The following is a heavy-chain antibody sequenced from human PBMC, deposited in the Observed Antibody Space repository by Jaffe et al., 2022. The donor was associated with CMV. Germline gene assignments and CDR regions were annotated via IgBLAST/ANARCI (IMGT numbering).Heavy chain of an antibody. CDR3: ARGEFGRPLDD. D-gene: IGHD3-10*01. CDR1: GFTVSSNY. Sequence: EVQLVESGGGLIQPGGSLRLSCAASGFTVSSNYMNWVRQAPGKGLEWVSVLYTSGNTYYADSVKGRFTISRDNSKNTVYLQMNSLRAEDTAIYYCARGEFGRPLDDWGQGTLVTVSS. V-gene: IGHV3-53*01. CDR2: LYTSGNT. J-gene: IGHJ4*02.